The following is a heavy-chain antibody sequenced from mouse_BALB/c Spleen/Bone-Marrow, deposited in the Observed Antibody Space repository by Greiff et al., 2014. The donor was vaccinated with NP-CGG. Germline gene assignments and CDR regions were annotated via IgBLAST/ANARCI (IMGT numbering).Heavy chain of an antibody. CDR1: GFTFSSYA. CDR3: ARHEYCSRCYFDY. Sequence: VQLKQSGAGLVKPGGSLKLSCAASGFTFSSYAMSWVRQTPGKRLEWVATISSGGSYTYYPDRLKGRFTITRDNAKNTVYLQRSSLRSEDTAMYYGARHEYCSRCYFDYWGQGTTLTVSS. J-gene: IGHJ2*01. V-gene: IGHV5-9-3*01. D-gene: IGHD1-1*01. CDR2: ISSGGSYT.